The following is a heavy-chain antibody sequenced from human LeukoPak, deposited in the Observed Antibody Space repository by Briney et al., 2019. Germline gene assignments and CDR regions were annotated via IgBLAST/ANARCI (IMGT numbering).Heavy chain of an antibody. CDR3: ARGGRVTVTPFDY. CDR1: GFTFSSYS. CDR2: ISSSSSYI. Sequence: GGSLRLSCAASGFTFSSYSMNWVRQAPGKGLEWVSSISSSSSYIYYADSVKGRFTISRDSAKNSLYLQMNSLRAEDTAVYYCARGGRVTVTPFDYWGQGTLVTVSS. D-gene: IGHD4-17*01. J-gene: IGHJ4*02. V-gene: IGHV3-21*01.